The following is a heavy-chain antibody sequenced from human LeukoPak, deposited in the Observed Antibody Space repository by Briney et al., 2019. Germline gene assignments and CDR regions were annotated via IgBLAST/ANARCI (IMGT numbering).Heavy chain of an antibody. J-gene: IGHJ5*02. V-gene: IGHV3-73*01. D-gene: IGHD5-18*01. Sequence: PGGSLRLSCAASGFTFSASTIHWVRQASGKGREWGGHIISKTNGYATAYAASVKGRFTISRDDSESTAYLQMNSLKTDDTAVYYCTLSYLVKSGWFDPWGQGSLVTVSS. CDR3: TLSYLVKSGWFDP. CDR1: GFTFSAST. CDR2: IISKTNGYAT.